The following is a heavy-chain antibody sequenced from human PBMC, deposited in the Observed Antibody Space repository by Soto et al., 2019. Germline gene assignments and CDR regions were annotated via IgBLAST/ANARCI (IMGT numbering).Heavy chain of an antibody. V-gene: IGHV3-72*01. D-gene: IGHD6-19*01. CDR3: AMLVGWSGGSSGMHV. CDR2: IRRKANLYTT. CDR1: GLIFSDYH. Sequence: EVQLVESGGGLVQPGGSLRLSCAASGLIFSDYHMDWVRQAPGKGLEWVGRIRRKANLYTTEYAASVKGSFTISREDSKISLYLQMNTRKREDTAVYYCAMLVGWSGGSSGMHVLCQGTTVTVSS. J-gene: IGHJ6*02.